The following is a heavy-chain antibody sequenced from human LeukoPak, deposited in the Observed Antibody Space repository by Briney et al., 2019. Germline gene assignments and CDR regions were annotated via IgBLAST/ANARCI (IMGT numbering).Heavy chain of an antibody. D-gene: IGHD3-22*01. V-gene: IGHV3-23*01. J-gene: IGHJ4*02. Sequence: GGSLRLSCAASGFIFSNYAMSWVRQAPGKGLEWVSAISGSGGSTYYADSVKGRFTISRDNPKNTMYLQMNSLRAEDTAVYYCAKEYYYDSSGYYDYWGQGTLVSVSS. CDR2: ISGSGGST. CDR1: GFIFSNYA. CDR3: AKEYYYDSSGYYDY.